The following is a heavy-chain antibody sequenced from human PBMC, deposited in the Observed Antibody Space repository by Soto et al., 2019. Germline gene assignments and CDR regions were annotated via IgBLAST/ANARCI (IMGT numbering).Heavy chain of an antibody. CDR1: GFTFSSYG. Sequence: QVQLVESGGGVVQPGRSLRLSCAASGFTFSSYGMHWVRQAPGKGLEWAAVISNDGSNRYYADSVKRRVTISRDNSENTLYLQMNSLSAADTAVYYCAKDHYDNSGYYDFDDWGQGTLVTVSS. CDR3: AKDHYDNSGYYDFDD. V-gene: IGHV3-30*18. J-gene: IGHJ4*02. D-gene: IGHD3-22*01. CDR2: ISNDGSNR.